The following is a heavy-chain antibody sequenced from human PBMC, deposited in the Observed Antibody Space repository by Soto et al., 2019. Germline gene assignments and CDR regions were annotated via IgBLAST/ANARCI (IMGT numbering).Heavy chain of an antibody. V-gene: IGHV3-23*01. Sequence: EVQLLESGGGLVQPGGSLRLSCAASGFTFVNYAMNWVRQAPGKGLEWVATLSGSGTSTYYADSMKGRFTISRDNSRNTLYLQMNSLRAEDTAVYYCAKGTSNGGWFNPFDYWGQGTLVTVSS. CDR3: AKGTSNGGWFNPFDY. D-gene: IGHD6-19*01. CDR1: GFTFVNYA. J-gene: IGHJ4*02. CDR2: LSGSGTST.